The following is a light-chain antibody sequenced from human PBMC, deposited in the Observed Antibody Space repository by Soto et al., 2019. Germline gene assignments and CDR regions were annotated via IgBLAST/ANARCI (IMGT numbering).Light chain of an antibody. J-gene: IGKJ2*01. CDR2: GAS. CDR1: QSFSSGY. Sequence: DIVLTQSPNTLSLSPGEGATLSCRASQSFSSGYLAWYQQTPGQAPRLLIYGASRRATGIPTRFSGTGSGTDFTLTISRVEPEDFGVYYCQQYGGSFPWAFGQGTKVEIK. V-gene: IGKV3-20*01. CDR3: QQYGGSFPWA.